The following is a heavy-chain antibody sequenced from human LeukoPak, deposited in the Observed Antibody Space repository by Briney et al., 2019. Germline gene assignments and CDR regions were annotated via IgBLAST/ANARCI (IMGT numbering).Heavy chain of an antibody. Sequence: SETLSLTCTVSGGSISSYYWSWIRQPPGKGLEWIGYIYYSGSTNYNPSLKSRVTISVDTSKNQFSLKLSSVTAADTAVYYCARTWIQLWLRRIYFDYWGQGTLVTVSS. CDR2: IYYSGST. J-gene: IGHJ4*02. D-gene: IGHD5-18*01. V-gene: IGHV4-59*12. CDR3: ARTWIQLWLRRIYFDY. CDR1: GGSISSYY.